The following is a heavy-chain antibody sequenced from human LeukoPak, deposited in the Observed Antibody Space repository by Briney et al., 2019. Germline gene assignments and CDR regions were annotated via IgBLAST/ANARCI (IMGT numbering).Heavy chain of an antibody. D-gene: IGHD6-19*01. CDR1: GGSISSSSYY. CDR2: IYYSGST. Sequence: PSETLSLTCTVSGGSISSSSYYRGWIRQPPGKGLEWIGSIYYSGSTYYNPSLKSRVTISVDTSKNQFSLKLSSVTAADTAVYYCARRILAVAGTVDYWGQGTLVTVSS. V-gene: IGHV4-39*01. CDR3: ARRILAVAGTVDY. J-gene: IGHJ4*02.